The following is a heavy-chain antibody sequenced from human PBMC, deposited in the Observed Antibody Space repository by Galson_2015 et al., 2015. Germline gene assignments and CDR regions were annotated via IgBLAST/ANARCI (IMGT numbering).Heavy chain of an antibody. V-gene: IGHV1-46*01. CDR2: INPSGGST. Sequence: SVKVSCKASGYTFTSYYMHWVRQAPGQGLEWMGIINPSGGSTSYAQKFQGRVTMTRDKSTSTVYMELSSLRSEDTAVYYCARDMGTSSYGSGTFAYWGQGTLVTVSS. CDR1: GYTFTSYY. CDR3: ARDMGTSSYGSGTFAY. J-gene: IGHJ4*02. D-gene: IGHD3-10*01.